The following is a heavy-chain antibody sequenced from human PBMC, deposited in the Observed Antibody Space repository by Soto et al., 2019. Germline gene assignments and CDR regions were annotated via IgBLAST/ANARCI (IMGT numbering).Heavy chain of an antibody. V-gene: IGHV3-33*01. Sequence: RGSLRISCAASGFAFSSYGMHWVRQAPGKGLEWVAVIWYDGSNQFYADSVKGRFTISRDNSKNTLYLQMNSLRAEDTAVYYCARTKDGCKMRAFDYWCQGALLTGFS. CDR1: GFAFSSYG. CDR2: IWYDGSNQ. CDR3: ARTKDGCKMRAFDY. D-gene: IGHD6-19*01. J-gene: IGHJ4*02.